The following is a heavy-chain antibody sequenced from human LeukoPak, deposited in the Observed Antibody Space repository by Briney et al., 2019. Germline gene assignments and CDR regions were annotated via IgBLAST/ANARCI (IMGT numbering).Heavy chain of an antibody. D-gene: IGHD3-22*01. CDR2: IYYSGST. Sequence: SQTPSLTCTVSGGSISSGDYYWSWIRQPPGKGLEWIGYIYYSGSTYYNPSLKSRVTISVDTSKNHFSLKLSSVTAADTAVYYCARGGYYDSSGYPEYYGMDVWGQGTTVTVSS. V-gene: IGHV4-30-4*01. J-gene: IGHJ6*02. CDR3: ARGGYYDSSGYPEYYGMDV. CDR1: GGSISSGDYY.